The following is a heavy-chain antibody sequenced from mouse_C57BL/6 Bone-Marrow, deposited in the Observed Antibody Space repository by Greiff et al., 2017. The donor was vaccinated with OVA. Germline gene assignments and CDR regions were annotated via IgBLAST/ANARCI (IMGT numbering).Heavy chain of an antibody. D-gene: IGHD2-2*01. Sequence: EVKLVESGGDLVKPGGSLKLSCAASGFTFSSYGMSWVRQTPDKRLEWVATISSGGSYTYYPDSVKGRFTISRDSAKNTLYLQMSSLKSEDTAMYYCARNGYDDAMDYWGQGTSVTVSS. V-gene: IGHV5-6*01. CDR3: ARNGYDDAMDY. CDR2: ISSGGSYT. CDR1: GFTFSSYG. J-gene: IGHJ4*01.